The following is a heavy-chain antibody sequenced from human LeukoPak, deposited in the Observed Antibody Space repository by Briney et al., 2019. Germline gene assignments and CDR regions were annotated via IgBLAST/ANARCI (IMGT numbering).Heavy chain of an antibody. CDR3: VRDMFGGRDY. J-gene: IGHJ4*02. Sequence: GGSLRLSCAASGFTFSSYWMHWVRQVPGRGLAWVSRIDEFGSVTNSADSVQGRFSISRDNAKNALYLQMNSLRAEDTAVYYCVRDMFGGRDYWGQGTLVTVSS. CDR2: IDEFGSVT. V-gene: IGHV3-74*01. CDR1: GFTFSSYW. D-gene: IGHD3-10*02.